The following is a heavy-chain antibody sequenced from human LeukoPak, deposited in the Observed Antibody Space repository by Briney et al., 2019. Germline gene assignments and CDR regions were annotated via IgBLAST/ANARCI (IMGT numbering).Heavy chain of an antibody. CDR3: ASSYYDILTGYYRGFDY. Sequence: GGSLRLSCAASGFTFSSYSMNWVRKAPGKGLEWVSSISSSSSYIYYADSVKGRFTISRDNAKNSLYLQMNSLRAEDTAVYYCASSYYDILTGYYRGFDYWGQGTLVTVSS. CDR1: GFTFSSYS. CDR2: ISSSSSYI. D-gene: IGHD3-9*01. J-gene: IGHJ4*02. V-gene: IGHV3-21*01.